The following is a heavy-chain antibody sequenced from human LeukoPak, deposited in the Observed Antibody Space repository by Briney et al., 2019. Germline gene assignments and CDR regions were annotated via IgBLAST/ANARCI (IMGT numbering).Heavy chain of an antibody. J-gene: IGHJ6*02. CDR2: IDWDDDK. Sequence: SGPTLVNPTQTLTLTCTFSGFSPSTSGVGVAWIRQPPGKALEWLARIDWDDDKYYSTSLKTRLTISKDTSKNQVVLTMTNMDPVDTATYYCARLGTTVTPYYYYGMDVWGQGTTVTVSS. D-gene: IGHD4-17*01. CDR3: ARLGTTVTPYYYYGMDV. CDR1: GFSPSTSGVG. V-gene: IGHV2-70*11.